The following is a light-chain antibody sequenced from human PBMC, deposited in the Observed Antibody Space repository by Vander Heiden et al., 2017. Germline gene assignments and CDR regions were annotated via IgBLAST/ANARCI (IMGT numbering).Light chain of an antibody. V-gene: IGKV1-8*01. Sequence: AIRMTQSPSSVSASTGDRVTISCRASQGISNYLGWYQRKPGKAPKLLIYAAATLQNGVPSRFSGSGSGTDFNLTISCLQSEDFATYYCQQYDDQSLTFGGGTKVEIK. CDR3: QQYDDQSLT. CDR2: AAA. CDR1: QGISNY. J-gene: IGKJ4*01.